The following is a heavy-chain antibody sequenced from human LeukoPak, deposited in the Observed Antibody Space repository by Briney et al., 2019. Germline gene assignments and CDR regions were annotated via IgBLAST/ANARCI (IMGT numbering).Heavy chain of an antibody. J-gene: IGHJ6*03. CDR3: ARGPNRGYSGYDRVRAYYYYYYMDV. CDR2: INPSGGST. CDR1: GYTFTSYY. Sequence: ASVKVSCKASGYTFTSYYMHWVRQAPGQGLEWMGIINPSGGSTGYAQKFQGRVTMTRDTSISTAYMELSRLRSDDTAVYYCARGPNRGYSGYDRVRAYYYYYYMDVWGKGTTVTVSS. V-gene: IGHV1-46*01. D-gene: IGHD5-12*01.